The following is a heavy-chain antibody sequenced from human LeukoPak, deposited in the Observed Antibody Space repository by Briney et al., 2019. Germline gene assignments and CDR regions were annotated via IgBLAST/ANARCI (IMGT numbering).Heavy chain of an antibody. CDR2: INHSGST. D-gene: IGHD3-22*01. V-gene: IGHV4-34*01. CDR3: ARGRGYYDSSGCDY. J-gene: IGHJ4*02. Sequence: SETLSLTCAVYGGSFSGYYWSWIRQPPGKGLEWIGEINHSGSTNYNPSLKSRVTISVDTSKNQFSPKLSSVTAADTAVYYCARGRGYYDSSGCDYWGQGTLVTVSS. CDR1: GGSFSGYY.